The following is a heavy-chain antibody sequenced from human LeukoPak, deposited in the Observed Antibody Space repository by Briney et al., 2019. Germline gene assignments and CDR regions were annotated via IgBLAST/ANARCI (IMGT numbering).Heavy chain of an antibody. J-gene: IGHJ4*02. CDR3: ARALVLYFDY. CDR2: IYYSGST. D-gene: IGHD2-2*02. Sequence: SETLSLTCTVSGGSISSYYWSWIRQPPGKGLEGIGYIYYSGSTNYNPSLKSRVTISVDTSKHQFSLKLNSVTAADTAVYYCARALVLYFDYWGQGTLVTVSS. CDR1: GGSISSYY. V-gene: IGHV4-59*01.